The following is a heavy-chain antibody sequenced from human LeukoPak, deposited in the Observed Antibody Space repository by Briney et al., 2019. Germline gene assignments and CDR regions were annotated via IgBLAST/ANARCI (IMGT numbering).Heavy chain of an antibody. CDR2: IKEDGSDK. J-gene: IGHJ4*02. CDR3: TKYGDDDTPGLN. Sequence: GGSLRLSGAASGFSFSSYWMTWVRQAPGKGLEWVANIKEDGSDKYYVDSVKGRFTISRDNAKNSLYLQMNSLRAEDTAVYYCTKYGDDDTPGLNWGQGTLVTVSS. D-gene: IGHD4-17*01. CDR1: GFSFSSYW. V-gene: IGHV3-7*02.